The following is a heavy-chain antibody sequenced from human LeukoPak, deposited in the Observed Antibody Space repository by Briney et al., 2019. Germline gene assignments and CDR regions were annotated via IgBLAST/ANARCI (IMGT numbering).Heavy chain of an antibody. V-gene: IGHV1-2*02. CDR3: ARDQRYCSGGSCYPDWFDP. CDR1: GYTFTGYY. D-gene: IGHD2-15*01. J-gene: IGHJ5*02. Sequence: ASVKVSCKASGYTFTGYYMHWVRQAPGQGLEWMGWISPNSGGANYAQQFQGRVTMTRDTSISTAYMELSRLRSDDTAVYYCARDQRYCSGGSCYPDWFDPWGQGTLVTVSS. CDR2: ISPNSGGA.